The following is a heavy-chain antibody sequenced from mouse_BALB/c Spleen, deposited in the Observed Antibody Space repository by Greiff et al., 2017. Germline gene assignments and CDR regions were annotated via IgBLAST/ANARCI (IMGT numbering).Heavy chain of an antibody. CDR2: ISYGGSYT. D-gene: IGHD3-2*01. CDR1: GFTFSDYY. CDR3: ARETGSGWFAY. J-gene: IGHJ3*01. Sequence: EVMLVESGGGLVKPGGSLKLSCAASGFTFSDYYMYWVRQTPEKRLEWVATISYGGSYTYYPDSVKGRFTISRDNAKNNLYLQMSSLKSEDTAMYYCARETGSGWFAYWGQGTLVTVSA. V-gene: IGHV5-4*02.